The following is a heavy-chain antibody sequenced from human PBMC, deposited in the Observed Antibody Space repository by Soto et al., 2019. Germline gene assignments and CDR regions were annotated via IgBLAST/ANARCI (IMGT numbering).Heavy chain of an antibody. CDR1: GFTFNTYG. V-gene: IGHV3-30*18. J-gene: IGHJ4*02. D-gene: IGHD3-10*01. CDR3: VKDPTAGGTGTYYSY. Sequence: QVQLVESGGGVVQPGRSLRLSCAGSGFTFNTYGMHWVRQAPGKGLEWVAVVSYDGRKEYYVDSVKGRFTISRENSKNTLYLQMNSLREEDTAVYYGVKDPTAGGTGTYYSYWGQGSLVTVSS. CDR2: VSYDGRKE.